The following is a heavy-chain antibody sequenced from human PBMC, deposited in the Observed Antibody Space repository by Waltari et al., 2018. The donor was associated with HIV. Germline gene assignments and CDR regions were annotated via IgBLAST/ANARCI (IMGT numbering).Heavy chain of an antibody. J-gene: IGHJ4*02. CDR3: TRGADTLSSGSHDY. Sequence: EVQLLGSGGGLVQPGGSLRLSCAASGFTFSSYAMSWGRQAPGEGLEWVSDISGSGLSTQYTDSVKGRFTISRDTSTTTLYLQMNNLRAEDTALYYCTRGADTLSSGSHDYWGQGTLVTVSS. CDR1: GFTFSSYA. D-gene: IGHD6-19*01. CDR2: ISGSGLST. V-gene: IGHV3-23*01.